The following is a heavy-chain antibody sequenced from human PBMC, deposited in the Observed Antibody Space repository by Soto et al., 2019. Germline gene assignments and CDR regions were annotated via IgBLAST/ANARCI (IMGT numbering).Heavy chain of an antibody. V-gene: IGHV5-10-1*01. D-gene: IGHD5-18*01. CDR1: GYSFSSFW. J-gene: IGHJ5*02. CDR3: GRVRVDKAEGWFDP. CDR2: IDPSDSYA. Sequence: GESLKISCKVSGYSFSSFWITWVRPMPGKGLERRGRIDPSDSYANYSPSFQGHVTFSADKSINTAYLQWSSLKASDTAMYYCGRVRVDKAEGWFDPWGQGTLVTVSS.